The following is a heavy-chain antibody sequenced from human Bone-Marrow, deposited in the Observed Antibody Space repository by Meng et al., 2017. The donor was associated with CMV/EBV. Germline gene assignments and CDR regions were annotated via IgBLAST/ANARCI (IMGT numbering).Heavy chain of an antibody. Sequence: SETLSLTCTVSGGSISSSSYYWGWIRQPPGKGLEWIGSIYYSGSTYYNPSLKSRVTISVDTSKNQFSLKLSSVTAADTAVYYCARGQDWSGSYPSWGQGHLVTLYS. CDR3: ARGQDWSGSYPS. CDR2: IYYSGST. J-gene: IGHJ4*02. D-gene: IGHD1-26*01. CDR1: GGSISSSSYY. V-gene: IGHV4-39*01.